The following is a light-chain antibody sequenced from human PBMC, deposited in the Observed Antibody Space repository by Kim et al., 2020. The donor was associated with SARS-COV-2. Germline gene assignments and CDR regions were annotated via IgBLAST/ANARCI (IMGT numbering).Light chain of an antibody. CDR2: EVT. CDR3: CSYAGRYTWV. V-gene: IGLV2-11*01. Sequence: QSALTQPRSVSGSPGQSVTISCTGTSSDVGHYNYVSWFQQHPGKAPKLIMTEVTKRHSGVPDRFSGSKSGNTASLTISGLQAEDEAHYHCCSYAGRYTWVFDGGTALTVL. J-gene: IGLJ3*02. CDR1: SSDVGHYNY.